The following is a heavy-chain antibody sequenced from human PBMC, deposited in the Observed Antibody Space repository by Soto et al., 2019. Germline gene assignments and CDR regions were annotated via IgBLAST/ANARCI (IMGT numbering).Heavy chain of an antibody. CDR3: ANLYIGAIDV. CDR2: IKYDGSDT. Sequence: PGGSLRLSCVASGFTFSSYWMHWVRQAPGKGLVWVSRIKYDGSDTSYADSVQGRFTISRDNAKNTLYLQMNSLRAEDTALYYCANLYIGAIDVWGQGTMVTVS. J-gene: IGHJ3*01. CDR1: GFTFSSYW. V-gene: IGHV3-74*01.